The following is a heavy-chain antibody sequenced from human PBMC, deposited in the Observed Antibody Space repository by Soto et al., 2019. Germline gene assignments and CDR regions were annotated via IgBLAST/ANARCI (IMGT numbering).Heavy chain of an antibody. Sequence: LRLSCAASGFTFSSYAMSWVRQAPGKGLEWVSGISGSGGSTYYADSVKGRFTISRDNAKNSLYLQMNSLRAEDTAVYYCARPIPLSSSGWPNAFDIWGQWRMVNVS. V-gene: IGHV3-23*01. J-gene: IGHJ3*02. CDR2: ISGSGGST. CDR1: GFTFSSYA. D-gene: IGHD6-19*01. CDR3: ARPIPLSSSGWPNAFDI.